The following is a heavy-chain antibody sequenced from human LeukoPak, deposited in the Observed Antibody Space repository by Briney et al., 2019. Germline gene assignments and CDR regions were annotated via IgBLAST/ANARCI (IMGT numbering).Heavy chain of an antibody. CDR1: GFTFSSYG. Sequence: GGSLRLSCAASGFTFSSYGMHWVRQALGKGLEWVAVISYDGSNKYYADSVKGRFTISRDNSKNTLYLQMNSLRAEDTAVYYCAKDQFPRDTMVRGALDYWGQGTLVTVSS. V-gene: IGHV3-30*18. D-gene: IGHD3-10*01. CDR3: AKDQFPRDTMVRGALDY. J-gene: IGHJ4*02. CDR2: ISYDGSNK.